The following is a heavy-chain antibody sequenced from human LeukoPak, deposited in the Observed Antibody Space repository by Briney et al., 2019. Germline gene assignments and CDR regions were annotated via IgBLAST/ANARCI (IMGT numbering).Heavy chain of an antibody. CDR3: ARDTRWGGEDFGF. D-gene: IGHD2-2*01. V-gene: IGHV3-7*04. CDR2: IKQDGSEK. J-gene: IGHJ4*02. CDR1: GFTFSSYW. Sequence: GGSLRLSCAASGFTFSSYWMTWVRQAPGKGLEWVANIKQDGSEKYYVDSVKGRFTISRDNAKNSVYLQMNSLRAEDTAVYYCARDTRWGGEDFGFWGQGTLVTVSP.